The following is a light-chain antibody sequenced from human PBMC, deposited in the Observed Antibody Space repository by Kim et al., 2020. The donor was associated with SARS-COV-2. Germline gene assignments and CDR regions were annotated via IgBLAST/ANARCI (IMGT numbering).Light chain of an antibody. CDR1: SRDVGTYNY. CDR2: DVN. CDR3: SSYATSRSYV. J-gene: IGLJ1*01. V-gene: IGLV2-14*03. Sequence: GQSITISCTGTSRDVGTYNYVSWYQQYPGEAPKLMIYDVNKRPSGVSNRFSGSKSGNTASLTISGLQAEDEADYYCSSYATSRSYVFGTGTKVTVL.